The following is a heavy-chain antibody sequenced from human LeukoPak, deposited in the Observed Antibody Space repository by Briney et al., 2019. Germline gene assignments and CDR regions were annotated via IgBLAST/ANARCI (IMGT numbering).Heavy chain of an antibody. CDR2: INHSGST. Sequence: SETLSLTCAVYGGSFSGYYWSWIRQPPGKGLEWIGEINHSGSTNYNPSLKSRVTISVDTSKNQFSLKLSSVTAADTAVYYCARAPRGVVLDYWGQGTLVTVSS. D-gene: IGHD2-2*01. CDR3: ARAPRGVVLDY. CDR1: GGSFSGYY. V-gene: IGHV4-34*01. J-gene: IGHJ4*02.